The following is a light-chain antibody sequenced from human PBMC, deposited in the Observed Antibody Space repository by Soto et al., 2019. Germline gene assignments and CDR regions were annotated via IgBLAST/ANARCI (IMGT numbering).Light chain of an antibody. CDR1: QGIRND. J-gene: IGKJ1*01. CDR3: LQDYSYPRT. V-gene: IGKV1-6*01. Sequence: AIQMTQSPSSLSASVGDRVIITCRASQGIRNDLGWYTQRPGKAPKLLIYATSNLQPGVPSRFSGSGSGTDFTLTISSLQTEDFATCSCLQDYSYPRTSGQRTKVEI. CDR2: ATS.